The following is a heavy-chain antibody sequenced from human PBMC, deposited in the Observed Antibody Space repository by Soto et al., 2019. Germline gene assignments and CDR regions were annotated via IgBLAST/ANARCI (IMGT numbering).Heavy chain of an antibody. V-gene: IGHV3-33*01. CDR2: IWYDGSNK. CDR3: ARDQKHGFDY. CDR1: GFTFSSYG. Sequence: GGSLRLSCAASGFTFSSYGMHWVRQAPGKGLEWVAVIWYDGSNKYYADSVKGRFTISRDNSKNTLYLQMNSLRAEDTAVYCCARDQKHGFDYWGQGTLVTVSS. J-gene: IGHJ4*02.